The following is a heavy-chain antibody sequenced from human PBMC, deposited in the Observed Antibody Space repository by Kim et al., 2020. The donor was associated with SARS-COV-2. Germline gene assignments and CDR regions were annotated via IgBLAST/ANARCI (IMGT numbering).Heavy chain of an antibody. D-gene: IGHD3-22*01. CDR3: AKDMERPFNFDSRAFDV. CDR1: GFTFADSA. J-gene: IGHJ3*01. Sequence: GGSLRLSCAASGFTFADSAMHWVRQPPGKGLQWVSLITGDGDVTYYTGSVKGRFTISRDNDKKSLYLQMNRLKTEDTALYFCAKDMERPFNFDSRAFDVWGRGTVVTVSS. V-gene: IGHV3-43*02. CDR2: ITGDGDVT.